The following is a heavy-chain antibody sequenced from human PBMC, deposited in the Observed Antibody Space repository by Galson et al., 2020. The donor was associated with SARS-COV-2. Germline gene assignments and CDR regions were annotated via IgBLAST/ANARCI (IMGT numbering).Heavy chain of an antibody. CDR3: ASAPVGATSFFDY. V-gene: IGHV3-33*01. CDR2: IWYDGSNK. CDR1: GFTFSSYG. Sequence: GESLKISCAASGFTFSSYGMHWVRQAPGKGLEWVAVIWYDGSNKYYVDSVKGRFTISRDNSKNTLYLQMNSLRAEDTAVYYCASAPVGATSFFDYWGQGTLVTVSS. J-gene: IGHJ4*02. D-gene: IGHD1-26*01.